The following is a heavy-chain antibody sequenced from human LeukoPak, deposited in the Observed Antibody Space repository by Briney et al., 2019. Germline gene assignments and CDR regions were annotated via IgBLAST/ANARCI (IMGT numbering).Heavy chain of an antibody. CDR3: AKSYYYGSSGYLIEY. CDR2: ISGSGGST. CDR1: GFTFSRYA. V-gene: IGHV3-23*01. D-gene: IGHD3-22*01. Sequence: PGGSLRLSCAASGFTFSRYAMTWVRQAPGKGLEWVSVISGSGGSTYYADSVKGRFTISRDNSKNTLYLQMNSLRAEDTAVYYCAKSYYYGSSGYLIEYWGQGTLVTVSS. J-gene: IGHJ4*02.